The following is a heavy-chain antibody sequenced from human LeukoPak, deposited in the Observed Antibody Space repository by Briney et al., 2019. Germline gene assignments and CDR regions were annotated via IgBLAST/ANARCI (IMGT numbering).Heavy chain of an antibody. Sequence: PGGSLRLSCAASGFTFSNYWMSWVRQAPGKGLEWVSGINWNGGSTGYADSVKGRFTISRDNAKNSLYLQMNSLRAEDTALYHCARGGPDTAMDYWGQGTLVTVSS. V-gene: IGHV3-20*01. CDR3: ARGGPDTAMDY. CDR2: INWNGGST. CDR1: GFTFSNYW. J-gene: IGHJ4*02. D-gene: IGHD5-18*01.